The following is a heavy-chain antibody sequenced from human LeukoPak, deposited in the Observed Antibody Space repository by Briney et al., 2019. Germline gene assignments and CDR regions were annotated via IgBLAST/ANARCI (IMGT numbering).Heavy chain of an antibody. D-gene: IGHD1-26*01. CDR1: GDSVSSNSAA. CDR3: AREGLEGATGGNDY. J-gene: IGHJ4*02. V-gene: IGHV6-1*01. CDR2: TYYRSKWYN. Sequence: SQTLSLTCAISGDSVSSNSAAWNWLRQSPSRGLEWLGSTYYRSKWYNDYAVSVKSRITINPDTSKNQFSLQLNSVTPEDTAVYYCAREGLEGATGGNDYWGQGTLVTVSS.